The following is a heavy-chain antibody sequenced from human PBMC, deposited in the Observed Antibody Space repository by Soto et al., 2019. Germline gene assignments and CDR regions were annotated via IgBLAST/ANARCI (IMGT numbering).Heavy chain of an antibody. Sequence: QVQLQESGSRLVRPSQTVSLTCSVSGGSVNSGGYSWSWMRQPPGKGLEWIGFISPSGSPAYNPSLKSRVTISVDRSNNQLSLELSSVTAADTTVYYCTRGVLAWGPATRVTVSS. CDR2: ISPSGSP. CDR1: GGSVNSGGYS. CDR3: TRGVLA. D-gene: IGHD2-8*01. J-gene: IGHJ5*02. V-gene: IGHV4-30-2*01.